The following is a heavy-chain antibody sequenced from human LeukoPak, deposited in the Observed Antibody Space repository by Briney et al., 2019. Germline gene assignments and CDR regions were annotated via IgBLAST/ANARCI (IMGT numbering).Heavy chain of an antibody. CDR1: GGSTSVYY. CDR3: ARGGRYYDLFDP. Sequence: SETLSLTCTVSGGSTSVYYWSWIRLPAGKGLEWIGRIHSSGATNSDPSLRSRVTMSIDTSKNHFSLNLKSVTAADTAVYYCARGGRYYDLFDPWGQGTLVTVSS. V-gene: IGHV4-4*07. D-gene: IGHD1-26*01. J-gene: IGHJ5*02. CDR2: IHSSGAT.